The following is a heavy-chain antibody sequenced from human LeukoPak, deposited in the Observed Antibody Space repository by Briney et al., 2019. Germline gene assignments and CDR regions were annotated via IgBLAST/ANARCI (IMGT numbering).Heavy chain of an antibody. CDR2: INPNSGGT. CDR3: ARDAPSSGFAYFDY. CDR1: GYTFTSYG. Sequence: EASVKVSCKASGYTFTSYGISWVRQAPGQGLEWMGWINPNSGGTNYAQKFQGRVTMTRDTSISTAYMELSRLRSDDTAVYYCARDAPSSGFAYFDYWGQGTLVTVSS. V-gene: IGHV1-2*02. J-gene: IGHJ4*02. D-gene: IGHD3-22*01.